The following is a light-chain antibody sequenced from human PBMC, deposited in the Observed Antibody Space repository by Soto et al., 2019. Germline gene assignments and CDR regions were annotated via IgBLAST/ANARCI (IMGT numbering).Light chain of an antibody. V-gene: IGKV3-11*01. Sequence: EVLLTQSPAIVSLSPGERATLSCRASQSVNNFFAWYQQKPGQAPRLLIYDASYRAPGIPARFSGSGSETDFTLTISRLEPEDFAVYYCQQYGSTPRTFGQGTKVDIK. CDR2: DAS. CDR1: QSVNNF. J-gene: IGKJ1*01. CDR3: QQYGSTPRT.